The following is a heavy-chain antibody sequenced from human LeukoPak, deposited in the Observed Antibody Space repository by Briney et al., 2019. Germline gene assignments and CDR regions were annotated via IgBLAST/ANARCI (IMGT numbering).Heavy chain of an antibody. V-gene: IGHV4-59*12. D-gene: IGHD3-10*01. CDR3: ARETSYYGSGSLDY. CDR1: GGSINPYY. J-gene: IGHJ4*02. CDR2: IYYSGST. Sequence: PSETLSLTCTVSGGSINPYYWNWIRQPPGKGLEWIGYIYYSGSTNYNPSLKSRVTISVDTSKNQFSLKLGSVTAADTAVYYCARETSYYGSGSLDYWGQGTLVTVSS.